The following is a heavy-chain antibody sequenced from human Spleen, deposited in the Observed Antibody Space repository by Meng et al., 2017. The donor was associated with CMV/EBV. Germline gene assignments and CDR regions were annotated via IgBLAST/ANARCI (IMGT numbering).Heavy chain of an antibody. V-gene: IGHV3-30*09. CDR3: AKDSTANDILTGYYGMDV. CDR1: GFTFSNYA. D-gene: IGHD3-9*01. Sequence: GESLKISCAASGFTFSNYAMHWVRQAPGKGLQWVAVISYDGGDNFYADSVKGRFAISRDNSKNTLYLQMNSLRSEDTAVYYCAKDSTANDILTGYYGMDVWGQGTTVTVSS. CDR2: ISYDGGDN. J-gene: IGHJ6*02.